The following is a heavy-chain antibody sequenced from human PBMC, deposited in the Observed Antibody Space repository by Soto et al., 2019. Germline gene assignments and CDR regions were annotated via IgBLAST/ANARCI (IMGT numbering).Heavy chain of an antibody. CDR3: GRGGGGDHGY. CDR2: ITTTGDTT. Sequence: QLVESEGGLVQPGGSLRLSCEASGFIFTTSDMSWVRQAPGKGLEWVSSITTTGDTTHYADSVRGRFTISRDNARNTVFLEMNGLGGDDTAVYLCGRGGGGDHGYWGQGTLVAVSS. V-gene: IGHV3-23*04. D-gene: IGHD2-21*02. CDR1: GFIFTTSD. J-gene: IGHJ4*02.